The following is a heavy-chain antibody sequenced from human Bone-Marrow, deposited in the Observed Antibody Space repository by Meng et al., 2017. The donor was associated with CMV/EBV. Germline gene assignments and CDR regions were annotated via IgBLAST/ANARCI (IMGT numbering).Heavy chain of an antibody. J-gene: IGHJ6*02. CDR1: GFTFDDYA. CDR3: AREPTFYAF. Sequence: SLKISCAASGFTFDDYAMHWVRQAPGKGLEWVSGISWNSGNIGYADSVKGRFTISRDNAKNSLYLQMNSLRTEDTAVYYCAREPTFYAFWGQGTTVTVSS. V-gene: IGHV3-9*01. D-gene: IGHD3-3*01. CDR2: ISWNSGNI.